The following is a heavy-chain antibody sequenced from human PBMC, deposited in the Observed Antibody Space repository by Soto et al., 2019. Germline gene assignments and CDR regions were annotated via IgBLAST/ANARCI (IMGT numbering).Heavy chain of an antibody. J-gene: IGHJ4*02. CDR2: VRT. Sequence: SETLSLTCTVSGDSISSHYWSWIRQPPGKGLEWIGFVRTKYNPSLKSRIRISVETSKNQFSLNLTSATAADTAVYYCARVSTSASGSYYTLDYWGQGTLVTVSS. CDR3: ARVSTSASGSYYTLDY. D-gene: IGHD3-10*01. CDR1: GDSISSHY. V-gene: IGHV4-59*11.